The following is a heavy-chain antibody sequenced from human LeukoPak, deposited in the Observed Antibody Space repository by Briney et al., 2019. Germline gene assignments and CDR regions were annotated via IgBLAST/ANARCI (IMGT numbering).Heavy chain of an antibody. V-gene: IGHV3-23*01. CDR3: AKGGWLEY. CDR1: GFTFSTND. CDR2: LSVIGGST. D-gene: IGHD6-19*01. Sequence: PGVSLRLSCAASGFTFSTNDMSWVRQAPGKGLEWVSILSVIGGSTNYADSVKGRFTSSRDISKNTLYLQMNSLRAEDTAVYYCAKGGWLEYWGQGTLVTVPS. J-gene: IGHJ4*02.